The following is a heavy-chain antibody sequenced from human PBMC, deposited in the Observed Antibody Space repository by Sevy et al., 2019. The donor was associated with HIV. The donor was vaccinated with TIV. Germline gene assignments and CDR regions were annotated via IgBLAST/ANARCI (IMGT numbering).Heavy chain of an antibody. CDR3: AKDIPQGNDYYYGMDV. V-gene: IGHV3-23*01. CDR1: GFTFSSYA. CDR2: ISGSGGST. J-gene: IGHJ6*02. D-gene: IGHD2-8*01. Sequence: GGSLILSCAASGFTFSSYAMSWVRQAPGKGLEWVSAISGSGGSTYYADSVKGRFTISRDNSKNMLYLQMNSLRAEDTAVYYCAKDIPQGNDYYYGMDVWGQGTTVTVSS.